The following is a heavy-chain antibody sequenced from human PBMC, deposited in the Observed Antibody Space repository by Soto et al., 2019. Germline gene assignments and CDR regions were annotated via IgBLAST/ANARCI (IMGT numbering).Heavy chain of an antibody. V-gene: IGHV2-5*02. CDR1: GFSLSTSGVA. D-gene: IGHD7-27*01. CDR3: SPCYRVRPNARNWVHFHY. Sequence: QITLKESGPTLVKPTQTLTLTCTFSGFSLSTSGVAVGWIRQPPGKALEWLALIYWDDDKRYSPSLKSRLTITKDTSKNQVVLTMTNMDPVDTATYHCSPCYRVRPNARNWVHFHYWGQGTLVTVSS. J-gene: IGHJ4*02. CDR2: IYWDDDK.